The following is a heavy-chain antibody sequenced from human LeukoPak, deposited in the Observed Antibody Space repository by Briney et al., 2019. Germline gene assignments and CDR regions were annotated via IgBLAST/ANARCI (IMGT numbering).Heavy chain of an antibody. V-gene: IGHV3-74*01. Sequence: GGSLRLSCAASGLTFSSYWMHWVRQAPGKGLVWVSRINSDGSTTTYADSVKGRFTISRDNAKNTLYLQMNSLRAEDTAVYYCARDGREMATIYYFDYWGQGTLVTVSS. D-gene: IGHD5-24*01. CDR3: ARDGREMATIYYFDY. CDR1: GLTFSSYW. J-gene: IGHJ4*02. CDR2: INSDGSTT.